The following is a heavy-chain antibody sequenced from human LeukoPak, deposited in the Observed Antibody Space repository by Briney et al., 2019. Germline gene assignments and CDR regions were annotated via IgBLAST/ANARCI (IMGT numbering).Heavy chain of an antibody. D-gene: IGHD6-13*01. J-gene: IGHJ4*02. Sequence: GGSLRLSCAASGFTFSSYWMSWVRQTPGKGLEWVANIKEDGSEKNYVDSVKGRFTISRDNAKNSLSLQMNSLRVEDTAVYYCVISKGPGLAAYWGQGTLVTVSS. CDR3: VISKGPGLAAY. CDR1: GFTFSSYW. CDR2: IKEDGSEK. V-gene: IGHV3-7*01.